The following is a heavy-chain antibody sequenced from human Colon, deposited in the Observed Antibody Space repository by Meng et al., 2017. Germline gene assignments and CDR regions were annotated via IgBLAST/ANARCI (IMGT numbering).Heavy chain of an antibody. Sequence: GESLKIYCAASGFTCSSYGMSWVRQAPGKGLEWVANIKQDGSEKYYVDSVKGRFTISRDNDKNSLYLQMNGLGAEDTAVYYCASPLLIAAKAYYGMDVWGQGTMVTVSS. CDR1: GFTCSSYG. V-gene: IGHV3-7*01. CDR3: ASPLLIAAKAYYGMDV. CDR2: IKQDGSEK. D-gene: IGHD6-13*01. J-gene: IGHJ6*02.